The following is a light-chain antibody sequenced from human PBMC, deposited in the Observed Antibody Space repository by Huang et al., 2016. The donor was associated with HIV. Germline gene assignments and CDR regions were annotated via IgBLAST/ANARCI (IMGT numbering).Light chain of an antibody. CDR3: HQYYSLPPA. J-gene: IGKJ2*01. CDR1: QSLLYRSNNQIY. Sequence: DIVMTRSSDSLAVSLGERATINFKYSQSLLYRSNNQIYLGWYQINAGQPPKLLIYWASNRESGVPDGFSGSGWGTVFTLTIDSLQAEDVAVYYCHQYYSLPPAFGQGTKLEIK. V-gene: IGKV4-1*01. CDR2: WAS.